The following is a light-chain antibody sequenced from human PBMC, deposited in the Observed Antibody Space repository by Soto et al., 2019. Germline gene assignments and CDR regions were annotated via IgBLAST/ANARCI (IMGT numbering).Light chain of an antibody. CDR3: QQRNNWPRST. Sequence: EIVLTPSPATLSLYPGERATLSCRASQSVWTYLAWYQQKRGQAPRLLMYDASNRASGVPARFSGSGSGTDFTLTISSLEPEDFAVYYCQQRNNWPRSTFGQGTRLEIK. CDR2: DAS. J-gene: IGKJ5*01. CDR1: QSVWTY. V-gene: IGKV3-11*01.